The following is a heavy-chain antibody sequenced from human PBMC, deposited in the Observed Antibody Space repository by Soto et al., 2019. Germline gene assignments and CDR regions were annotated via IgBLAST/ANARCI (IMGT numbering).Heavy chain of an antibody. D-gene: IGHD7-27*01. Sequence: QLQLQESGPGLVKPSQTLSLTCTVSGGSIRRSDHYWSWVRQLPGRGLEWIAYIYYSGSTFYNPSLMSRLAISVDTSRNQFSLSLTSVTAADTAVYYCARLESVTRSLGYFDYWGQGIRVTVTS. J-gene: IGHJ4*02. CDR2: IYYSGST. CDR1: GGSIRRSDHY. V-gene: IGHV4-31*03. CDR3: ARLESVTRSLGYFDY.